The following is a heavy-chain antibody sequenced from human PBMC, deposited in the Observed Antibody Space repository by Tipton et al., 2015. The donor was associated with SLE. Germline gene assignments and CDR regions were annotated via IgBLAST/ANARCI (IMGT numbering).Heavy chain of an antibody. V-gene: IGHV3-7*01. J-gene: IGHJ3*01. Sequence: SLRLSCTASGFTFSSYWMNWVRQAPGKGLEWVTNMSPDGREINYVDSVRGRFTISRDNAKNTLYLQMDSLRVEDTAIYYCVRDGGIDYSNYGTAFDLWGQGTMVTVSS. CDR2: MSPDGREI. D-gene: IGHD4-11*01. CDR1: GFTFSSYW. CDR3: VRDGGIDYSNYGTAFDL.